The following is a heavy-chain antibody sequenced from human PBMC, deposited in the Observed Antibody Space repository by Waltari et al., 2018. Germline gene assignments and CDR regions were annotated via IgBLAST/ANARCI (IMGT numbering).Heavy chain of an antibody. CDR3: ARVEAVAGPPDY. CDR1: GFTFSSYG. D-gene: IGHD6-19*01. J-gene: IGHJ4*02. V-gene: IGHV3-33*01. Sequence: QVQLVESGGGVVQPGRSLRLSCAASGFTFSSYGMHWVRQAPGKGLEWVGVICYDGSNKYYADSVKGRLTISRDNSKNTLYLQMNSLRAEDTAVYYCARVEAVAGPPDYWGQGTLVTVSS. CDR2: ICYDGSNK.